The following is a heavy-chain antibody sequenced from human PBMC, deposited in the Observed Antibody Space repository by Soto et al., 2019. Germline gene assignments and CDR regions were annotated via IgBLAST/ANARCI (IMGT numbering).Heavy chain of an antibody. J-gene: IGHJ5*02. CDR1: GGSISSYY. V-gene: IGHV4-59*01. CDR3: ARAGLVLGARDWFDP. Sequence: SETLSLTCTVSGGSISSYYWSWIRQPPGKGLEWIGYIYYSGSTNYNPSLKSRVTISVDTSKNQFSLKLSSVTAADTAVYYCARAGLVLGARDWFDPWGQGTLVTVSS. D-gene: IGHD1-26*01. CDR2: IYYSGST.